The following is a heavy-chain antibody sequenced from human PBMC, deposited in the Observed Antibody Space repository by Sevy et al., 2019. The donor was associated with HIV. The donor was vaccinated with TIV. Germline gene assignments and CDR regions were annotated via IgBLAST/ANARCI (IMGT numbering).Heavy chain of an antibody. CDR3: AREGCTKPHDY. V-gene: IGHV3-23*01. CDR1: GFTFSKYS. J-gene: IGHJ4*02. Sequence: GGSLRLSCAASGFTFSKYSMSWIRQTPGKGLGWVSTFSFGCGKINNADSVKGRFTISGDDSRNTFYLQMNSLRAEDTAIYYCAREGCTKPHDYWGQGTVVTVSS. CDR2: FSFGCGKI. D-gene: IGHD2-8*01.